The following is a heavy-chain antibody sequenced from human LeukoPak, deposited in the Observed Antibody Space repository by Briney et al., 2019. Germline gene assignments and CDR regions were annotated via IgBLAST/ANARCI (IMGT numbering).Heavy chain of an antibody. V-gene: IGHV4-30-4*01. CDR1: GGSISSGEYY. CDR3: ARDLLRARGFLPENYYYYGMDV. Sequence: SQTLSLTCTVSGGSISSGEYYWSWIRQPPGKGLEWIGYVYYSGSTYYNPSLKSRVTISVDTSKNQFSLKLSSVTAADTAVYYCARDLLRARGFLPENYYYYGMDVWGQGTTVTVSS. CDR2: VYYSGST. J-gene: IGHJ6*02. D-gene: IGHD3-10*01.